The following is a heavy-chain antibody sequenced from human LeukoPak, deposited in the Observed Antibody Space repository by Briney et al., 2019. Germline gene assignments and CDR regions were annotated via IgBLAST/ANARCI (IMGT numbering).Heavy chain of an antibody. V-gene: IGHV1-69*13. CDR2: IIPIFGTA. D-gene: IGHD3-3*01. CDR1: GGTFSSYA. CDR3: ARPRSLGYYDFWGGYWSSNTGSRSYYYYYMDV. J-gene: IGHJ6*03. Sequence: ASVKVSCKASGGTFSSYAISWVRQAPGQGLEWMGGIIPIFGTANYAQKFQGRVTITADESTSTAYMELSSLRSEDTAVYYCARPRSLGYYDFWGGYWSSNTGSRSYYYYYMDVWGKGTTVTVSS.